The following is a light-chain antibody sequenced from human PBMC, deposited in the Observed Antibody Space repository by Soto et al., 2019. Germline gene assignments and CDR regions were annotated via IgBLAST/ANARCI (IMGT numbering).Light chain of an antibody. Sequence: EIVLTQSPGTLSLSPGERATLSCRASQSVSSSFLAWYQQKPGQAPRLLIYDASSRATGIPDRFSGSGCGTDFTLTISRLEPEDFAVYSCQQYSSSPWTFGRGTKVEIK. CDR2: DAS. CDR1: QSVSSSF. J-gene: IGKJ1*01. V-gene: IGKV3-20*01. CDR3: QQYSSSPWT.